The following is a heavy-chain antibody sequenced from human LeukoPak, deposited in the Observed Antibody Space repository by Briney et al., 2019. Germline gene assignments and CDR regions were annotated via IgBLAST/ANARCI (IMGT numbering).Heavy chain of an antibody. D-gene: IGHD3-3*01. CDR3: AKVVYGFWSGYFF. J-gene: IGHJ4*02. Sequence: GGSLRLSCAASGFTFSNYAMSWCRQAPGKGLEWVSAISGSGGNTYYADSVKGRFTISRDNSKNTLYLQMSSLRAEDTAVYYCAKVVYGFWSGYFFWGQGTLVTVSS. CDR2: ISGSGGNT. V-gene: IGHV3-23*01. CDR1: GFTFSNYA.